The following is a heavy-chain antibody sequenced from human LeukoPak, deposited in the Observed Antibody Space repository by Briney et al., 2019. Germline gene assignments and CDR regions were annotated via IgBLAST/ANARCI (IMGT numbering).Heavy chain of an antibody. CDR2: IYYSGST. J-gene: IGHJ4*02. CDR3: ASGLVRASLDY. D-gene: IGHD5-18*01. Sequence: SETLFLTCTVSGDSISSYYWSWIRQPPGKGLDWIGYIYYSGSTNYNPSLKSRVTISVDTSMSHFSLKLSAVTAADTAIYYCASGLVRASLDYWGQGTLVTVSS. V-gene: IGHV4-59*08. CDR1: GDSISSYY.